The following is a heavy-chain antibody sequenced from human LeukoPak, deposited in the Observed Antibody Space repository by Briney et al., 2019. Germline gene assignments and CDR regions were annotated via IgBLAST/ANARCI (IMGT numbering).Heavy chain of an antibody. D-gene: IGHD3-10*01. CDR1: GFTFSSYG. CDR2: ISYDGSNK. Sequence: GGSLRLSCAASGFTFSSYGMHWVRQAPGKGLEWVAVISYDGSNKYYADSVKGRFTISRDNSKNTLYLQINSLRAEDTAVYYCAKDQRNGWFGELSHWGQGTLVTVSS. V-gene: IGHV3-30*18. CDR3: AKDQRNGWFGELSH. J-gene: IGHJ4*02.